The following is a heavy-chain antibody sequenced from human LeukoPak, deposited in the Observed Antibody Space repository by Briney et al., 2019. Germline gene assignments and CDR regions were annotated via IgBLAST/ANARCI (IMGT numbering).Heavy chain of an antibody. CDR3: ASSSSGWHNDAFDI. CDR2: FDPEDGET. CDR1: GYTLTELS. J-gene: IGHJ3*02. D-gene: IGHD6-19*01. Sequence: ASVKVSCKVSGYTLTELSMHWVRQAPGKGLEWMGGFDPEDGETIYAQKFQGRVTMTEDTSTDTAYMELSSLRSEDTAVYYCASSSSGWHNDAFDIWGQGTMVTVSS. V-gene: IGHV1-24*01.